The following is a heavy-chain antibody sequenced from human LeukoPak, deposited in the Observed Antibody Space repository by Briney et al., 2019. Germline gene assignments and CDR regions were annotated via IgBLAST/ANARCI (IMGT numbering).Heavy chain of an antibody. J-gene: IGHJ5*02. CDR3: ARDKCSSTSCYPPHNWFDP. V-gene: IGHV1-69*04. Sequence: ASVKVSCKASGGTFSSYAISWVRQAPGQGLEWMGRIIPILGIANYAQKFQGRVTITADKSTSTAYMELSSLRSEDTAVYYCARDKCSSTSCYPPHNWFDPWGQGTLVTVSS. CDR2: IIPILGIA. CDR1: GGTFSSYA. D-gene: IGHD2-2*01.